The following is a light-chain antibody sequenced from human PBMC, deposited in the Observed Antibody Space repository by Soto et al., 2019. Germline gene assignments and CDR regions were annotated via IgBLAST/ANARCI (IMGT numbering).Light chain of an antibody. V-gene: IGKV1-39*01. CDR1: QSISSY. J-gene: IGKJ1*01. CDR2: AAP. CDR3: QQCYSTPSM. Sequence: DIPMTQSPSSLSASVGDRVTITCRASQSISSYLNWYQQKPGKAPKLLIYAAPSLQIGVPSRFSGSGSGTDLALTVSGLQPEHVETYYCQQCYSTPSMFGQGTKVQIK.